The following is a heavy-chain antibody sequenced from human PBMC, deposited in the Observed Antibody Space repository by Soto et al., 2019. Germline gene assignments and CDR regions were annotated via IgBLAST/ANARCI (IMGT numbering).Heavy chain of an antibody. V-gene: IGHV1-18*01. J-gene: IGHJ6*02. CDR1: GYTFTNYG. CDR2: ISGYNGNT. CDR3: AREGQAPYYYYGMDV. Sequence: QVQVVQSGDEVKKPGASVKVSCKASGYTFTNYGCSWVRQAPGQGLERMGWISGYNGNTKYAEKFQGRVTMTTDTSTSTAHMELRSLRSDHTAVYYCAREGQAPYYYYGMDVWGQGTAVTVSS.